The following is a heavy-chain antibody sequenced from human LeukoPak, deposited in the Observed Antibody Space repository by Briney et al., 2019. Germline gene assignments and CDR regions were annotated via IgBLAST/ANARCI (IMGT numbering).Heavy chain of an antibody. Sequence: GGSLRLSCAASGFTFSSFAMSWVRQAPGKGLEWVSGISGSGASTYYADSVKGRFTISRDNSQNTLYLQMNSLRAEDTAVYYCARESPYYYDSPDAFDIWGQGTMVTVSS. CDR2: ISGSGAST. CDR3: ARESPYYYDSPDAFDI. V-gene: IGHV3-23*01. J-gene: IGHJ3*02. D-gene: IGHD3-22*01. CDR1: GFTFSSFA.